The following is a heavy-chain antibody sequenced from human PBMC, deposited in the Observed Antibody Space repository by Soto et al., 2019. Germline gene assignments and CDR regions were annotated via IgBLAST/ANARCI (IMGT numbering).Heavy chain of an antibody. CDR1: GFTFSSYS. Sequence: EVQLVESGGGLVKPGGSLRLSCAASGFTFSSYSMNWVRQAPGKGLEWVSSISSTYNYIYYADSVKGRFTISRDNSKNSLFLQMNSLRAEDTAVYYCARARAPITLIVVPDCDYWGQGTLVTVSS. J-gene: IGHJ4*02. V-gene: IGHV3-21*01. D-gene: IGHD3-22*01. CDR2: ISSTYNYI. CDR3: ARARAPITLIVVPDCDY.